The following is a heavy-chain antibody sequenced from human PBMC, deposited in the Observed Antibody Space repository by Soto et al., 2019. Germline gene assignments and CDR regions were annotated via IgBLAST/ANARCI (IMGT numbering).Heavy chain of an antibody. CDR2: ISYDGSNK. J-gene: IGHJ4*02. Sequence: QVQLVESGGGMVQPGRSLRLSCAASGFTFSSCAMHWVRQAPGKGLEWVALISYDGSNKYYADSVKGRFTISRDNSKNTXXLQMNSLRAEDTAVYYCARDKRDLRFLEWSYYFDYWGQGTLVTVSS. V-gene: IGHV3-30-3*01. D-gene: IGHD3-3*01. CDR3: ARDKRDLRFLEWSYYFDY. CDR1: GFTFSSCA.